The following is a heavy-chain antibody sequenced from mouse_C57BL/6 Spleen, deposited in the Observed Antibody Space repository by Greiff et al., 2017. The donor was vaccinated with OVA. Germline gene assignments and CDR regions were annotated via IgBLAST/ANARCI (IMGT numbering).Heavy chain of an antibody. Sequence: QVQLKQPGAELVRPGSSVKLSCKASGYTFTSYWMDWVKQRPGQGLEWIGNIYPSDSETHYNQKFKDKATLTVDKSSSTAYMQLSSLTSEDSAVYYCARGGSNYVNYYAMDYWGQGTSVTVSS. D-gene: IGHD2-5*01. CDR3: ARGGSNYVNYYAMDY. J-gene: IGHJ4*01. CDR1: GYTFTSYW. CDR2: IYPSDSET. V-gene: IGHV1-61*01.